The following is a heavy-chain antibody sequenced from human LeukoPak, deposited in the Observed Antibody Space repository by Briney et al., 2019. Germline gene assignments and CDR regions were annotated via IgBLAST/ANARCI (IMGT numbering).Heavy chain of an antibody. CDR3: ARDLTNSGGYYARGYYYYMDV. Sequence: SETLSLTCTVSGGSISSYYWSWIRQPAGKGLEWIGRIYTSGSTNYNPSLKSRVTISVDTSKNQFSLKLSSVTAADTAVYYCARDLTNSGGYYARGYYYYMDVWGKGTTVTVSS. CDR2: IYTSGST. V-gene: IGHV4-4*07. CDR1: GGSISSYY. D-gene: IGHD3-3*01. J-gene: IGHJ6*03.